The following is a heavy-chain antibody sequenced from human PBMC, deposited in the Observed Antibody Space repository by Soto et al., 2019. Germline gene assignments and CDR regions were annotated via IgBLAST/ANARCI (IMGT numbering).Heavy chain of an antibody. CDR3: AKDPGIAVAGMGIAWFEP. J-gene: IGHJ5*02. CDR1: GYTFTSYG. V-gene: IGHV1-18*01. Sequence: QVQLVQSGAEVKKPGASVKVSRKASGYTFTSYGISWVRQAPGQGLEWMGWISAYNGNTNYAQKLQGRVTMTTDTSTSTHFMELRSMRSDETAVYYCAKDPGIAVAGMGIAWFEPWGQGTLVTGSS. D-gene: IGHD6-19*01. CDR2: ISAYNGNT.